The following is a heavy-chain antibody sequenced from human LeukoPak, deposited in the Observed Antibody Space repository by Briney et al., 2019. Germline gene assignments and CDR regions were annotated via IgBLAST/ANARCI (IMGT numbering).Heavy chain of an antibody. V-gene: IGHV3-21*01. Sequence: PGGSLRLSCAASGFTFSSYSMNWVRQAPGKGLEWVSSISSGSSYIYYADSVKGRFTISRDNAKNSLYLQMNSLRAEDTAVYYCARGGNYDFWSGYLTNNWFDPWGQGTLVTVSS. CDR1: GFTFSSYS. CDR2: ISSGSSYI. CDR3: ARGGNYDFWSGYLTNNWFDP. D-gene: IGHD3-3*01. J-gene: IGHJ5*02.